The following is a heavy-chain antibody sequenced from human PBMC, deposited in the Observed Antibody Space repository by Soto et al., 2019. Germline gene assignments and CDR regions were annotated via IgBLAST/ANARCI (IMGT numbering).Heavy chain of an antibody. CDR1: GFTFSSYG. CDR2: ISYDGSNK. Sequence: QVQLVESGGGVVQPGRSLRLSCAASGFTFSSYGMHWVRQAPGKGLEWVAVISYDGSNKYYADSVKGRFTISRDNSKNTLYLQMNSLRAEDTAVYYCAKDSVPYYYGMDVWGQGTTVTVSS. J-gene: IGHJ6*02. CDR3: AKDSVPYYYGMDV. V-gene: IGHV3-30*18.